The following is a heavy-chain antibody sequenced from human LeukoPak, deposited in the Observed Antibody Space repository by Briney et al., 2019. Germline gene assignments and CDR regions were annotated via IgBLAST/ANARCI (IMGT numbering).Heavy chain of an antibody. CDR2: ISGSGDKT. Sequence: GGSLRLSCADSGFTFSSYAMSWVRQAPGKGLEWVSAISGSGDKTYYADSVKGRFTISRDNSKNTLYLQMNSPRAEDTAVYYCAKEAHLSFDYWGQGTLVTVSS. CDR3: AKEAHLSFDY. V-gene: IGHV3-23*01. J-gene: IGHJ4*02. CDR1: GFTFSSYA.